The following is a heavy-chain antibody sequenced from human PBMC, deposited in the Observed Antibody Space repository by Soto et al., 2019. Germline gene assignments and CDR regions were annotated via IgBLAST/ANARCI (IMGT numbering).Heavy chain of an antibody. Sequence: PWGSLRLSCAASGFTFSSYGMHWVRQAPGKGLEWVAVISYDGSNKYYADSVKGRFTISRDNSKNTLYLQMNSLRAEDTAVYYCAKVGHSGPDYWGQGTLVTVSS. CDR3: AKVGHSGPDY. D-gene: IGHD6-19*01. V-gene: IGHV3-30*18. CDR2: ISYDGSNK. J-gene: IGHJ4*02. CDR1: GFTFSSYG.